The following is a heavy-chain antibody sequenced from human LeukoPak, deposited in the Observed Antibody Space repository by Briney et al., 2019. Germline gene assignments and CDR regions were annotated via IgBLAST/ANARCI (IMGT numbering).Heavy chain of an antibody. D-gene: IGHD3-10*01. CDR3: ARGPSMVRGVITHYFYYYYMDV. Sequence: ASVKVSCKASGYTFTGYYMHWVRQATGQGLEWMGWMNPNSGNTGYAQKFQGRVTMTRNTSISTAYMELSSLRSEDTAVYYCARGPSMVRGVITHYFYYYYMDVWGKGTTVTISS. CDR2: MNPNSGNT. J-gene: IGHJ6*03. CDR1: GYTFTGYY. V-gene: IGHV1-8*02.